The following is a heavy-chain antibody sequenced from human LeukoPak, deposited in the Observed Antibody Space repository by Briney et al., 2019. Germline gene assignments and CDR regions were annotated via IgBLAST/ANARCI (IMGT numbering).Heavy chain of an antibody. V-gene: IGHV5-51*01. D-gene: IGHD3-22*01. CDR1: GYSFTSYW. Sequence: GESLQISCKGSGYSFTSYWIGWVRQMPGKGLEWMGIIYPGDSDTRYSPSFQGQVTISADKSISTAYLQWSSLKASDTAMYYCARRSYYDSSGYYYDHRDAFDIWGQGTMVTVSS. CDR3: ARRSYYDSSGYYYDHRDAFDI. CDR2: IYPGDSDT. J-gene: IGHJ3*02.